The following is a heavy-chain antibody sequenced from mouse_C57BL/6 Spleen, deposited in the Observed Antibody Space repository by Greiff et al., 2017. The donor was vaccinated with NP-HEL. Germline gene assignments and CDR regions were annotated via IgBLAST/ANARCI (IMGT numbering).Heavy chain of an antibody. CDR2: ISYSGST. Sequence: EVKLQESGPGLAKPSQTLSLTCSVTGYSITSDYWNWIRKFPGNKLEYMGYISYSGSTYYNPSLLSRISIPRNPSKNQYYLQLNSVTTEYTATYYCARATVALRDYGMDYWGQGTSVTVSS. CDR3: ARATVALRDYGMDY. J-gene: IGHJ4*01. CDR1: GYSITSDY. D-gene: IGHD1-1*01. V-gene: IGHV3-8*01.